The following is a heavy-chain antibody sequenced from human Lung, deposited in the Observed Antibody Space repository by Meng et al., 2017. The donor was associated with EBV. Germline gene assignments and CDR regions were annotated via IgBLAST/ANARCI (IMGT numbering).Heavy chain of an antibody. Sequence: QGQVQQWGAGILKPSETLSLTCAVFGGSFSGYYWSWIRQPPGKGLEWIGEINHSGSTNYNPSLKSRVTISVDTSKNQFSLKLSSVTAADTAVYYCARALFDYYDSSGYYDYWGQGTLVTVSS. V-gene: IGHV4-34*01. CDR3: ARALFDYYDSSGYYDY. D-gene: IGHD3-22*01. J-gene: IGHJ4*02. CDR1: GGSFSGYY. CDR2: INHSGST.